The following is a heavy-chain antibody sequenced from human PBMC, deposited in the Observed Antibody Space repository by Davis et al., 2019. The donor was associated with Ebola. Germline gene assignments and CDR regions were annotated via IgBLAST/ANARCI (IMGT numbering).Heavy chain of an antibody. D-gene: IGHD2-2*01. Sequence: MPSETLSLTCTVSGGSISSSSYYWGWIRQPPGKGLEWIGSIYYSGRTYYNPSLKSRVTISVDTSKNQFSLKLSSVTAADTAVYYCATLTSLLSDYWGQGTLVTVSS. CDR2: IYYSGRT. CDR3: ATLTSLLSDY. V-gene: IGHV4-39*01. CDR1: GGSISSSSYY. J-gene: IGHJ4*02.